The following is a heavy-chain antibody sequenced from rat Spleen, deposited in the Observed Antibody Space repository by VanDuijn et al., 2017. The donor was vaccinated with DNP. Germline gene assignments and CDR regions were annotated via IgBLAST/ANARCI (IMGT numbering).Heavy chain of an antibody. CDR3: ARPSNYGTYGPMDA. Sequence: VQLKESGPGLVQPSRTLSLTCTVSGFSLTSYGVSWVRQAPKKGLEWVATISYEGSRIHYGESVKGRFTISRDNPHTTLYLQMNSLRSEDTATYYCARPSNYGTYGPMDAWGQGTSVTVSS. J-gene: IGHJ4*01. D-gene: IGHD1-3*01. V-gene: IGHV5-29*01. CDR1: GFSLTSYG. CDR2: ISYEGSRI.